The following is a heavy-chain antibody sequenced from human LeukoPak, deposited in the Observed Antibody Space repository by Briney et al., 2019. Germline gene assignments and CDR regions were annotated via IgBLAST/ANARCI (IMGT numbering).Heavy chain of an antibody. Sequence: GESLRLSCAASGFTFTTYWMSWVRQPPGKGLQWVANIKQDGTEKYYVDSVKGRFTISRDNAKNTLYLQMNSLRAEDTAVYYSAKGGGGVLRYFDWLLSDYYYYYYMDVWGKGTTVTISS. V-gene: IGHV3-7*03. CDR2: IKQDGTEK. J-gene: IGHJ6*03. CDR3: AKGGGGVLRYFDWLLSDYYYYYYMDV. CDR1: GFTFTTYW. D-gene: IGHD3-9*01.